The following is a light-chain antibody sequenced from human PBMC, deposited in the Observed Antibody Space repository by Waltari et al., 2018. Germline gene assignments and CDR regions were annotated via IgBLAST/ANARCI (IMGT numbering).Light chain of an antibody. Sequence: QSALTQPASVSGSPGQSISISCTGTSSDVGAYNYVSWYQQHAGKVPQLMIYDVNNRPSGVSNRFSGPKSGNPVSLTISGLQAEDEADYYCLSYTSSSTWVFGGGTKLTVL. CDR2: DVN. CDR3: LSYTSSSTWV. J-gene: IGLJ3*02. V-gene: IGLV2-14*03. CDR1: SSDVGAYNY.